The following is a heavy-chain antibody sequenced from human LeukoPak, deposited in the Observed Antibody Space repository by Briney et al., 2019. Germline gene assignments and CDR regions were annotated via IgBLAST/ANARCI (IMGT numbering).Heavy chain of an antibody. V-gene: IGHV3-23*01. D-gene: IGHD5-18*01. CDR3: ARKVAAAMDLDY. CDR1: GFTFKSYG. CDR2: ITGAGSST. J-gene: IGHJ4*02. Sequence: PGGSLRLSCAASGFTFKSYGMTWVRQVPGKGLEWVSSITGAGSSTKYADSVNGRFTISRDNSKNTLSLQMTGLRAEDTAVYYCARKVAAAMDLDYWGQGTLVTVSS.